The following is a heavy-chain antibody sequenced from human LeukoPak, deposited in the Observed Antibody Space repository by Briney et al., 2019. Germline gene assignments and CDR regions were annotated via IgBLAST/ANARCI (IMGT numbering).Heavy chain of an antibody. D-gene: IGHD3-3*01. CDR2: INWNGGST. CDR3: ARAGGDFWSGYSSAYYYYMDV. CDR1: GFTFSSYE. V-gene: IGHV3-20*04. J-gene: IGHJ6*03. Sequence: RPGGSLRLSCAASGFTFSSYEMNWVRQAPGKGLEWVSGINWNGGSTGYADSVKGRFTISRDNAKNSLYLQMNSLRAEDTALYYCARAGGDFWSGYSSAYYYYMDVWGKGTTVTVSS.